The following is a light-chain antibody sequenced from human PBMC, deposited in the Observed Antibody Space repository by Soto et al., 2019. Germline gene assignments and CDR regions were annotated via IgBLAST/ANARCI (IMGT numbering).Light chain of an antibody. CDR1: SSDVGGYNS. Sequence: QSALTQPASVSGSPGQSITISCTGTSSDVGGYNSVSWYQQHPGKVPKLMIYDVSNRPSGVSNRFSGSKSGNTASLTISGLQAEDEADYYCRSYTSSSTLYVFGTGTKVTVL. V-gene: IGLV2-14*01. CDR3: RSYTSSSTLYV. CDR2: DVS. J-gene: IGLJ1*01.